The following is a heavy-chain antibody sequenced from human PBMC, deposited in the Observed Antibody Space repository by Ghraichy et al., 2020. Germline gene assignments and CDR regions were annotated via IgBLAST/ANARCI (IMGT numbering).Heavy chain of an antibody. CDR3: ARQGIAVAGNGRFDY. Sequence: ASVKVSCKASGYTFTGYYMHWVRQAPGQGLEWMGRINPNSGGTNYAQKFQGRVTMTRDTSISTAYLELSRLRSDDTAVYYCARQGIAVAGNGRFDYWGQGTLVTVSS. V-gene: IGHV1-2*06. J-gene: IGHJ4*02. D-gene: IGHD6-19*01. CDR1: GYTFTGYY. CDR2: INPNSGGT.